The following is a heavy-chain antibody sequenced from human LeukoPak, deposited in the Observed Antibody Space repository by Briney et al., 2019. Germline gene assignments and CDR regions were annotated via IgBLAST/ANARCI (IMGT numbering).Heavy chain of an antibody. V-gene: IGHV3-30*02. Sequence: GGSLRLSCAASGFTFSSYGMHWVRQAPGKGLEGVAYIRYDGSNKYYADSVKGRFTISRDNSKNTLYLQMNSLKAGDTAVYYCAKDRIVVVPAAITPVYYYYYMDVWGKGTTVTISS. CDR2: IRYDGSNK. CDR3: AKDRIVVVPAAITPVYYYYYMDV. D-gene: IGHD2-2*01. CDR1: GFTFSSYG. J-gene: IGHJ6*03.